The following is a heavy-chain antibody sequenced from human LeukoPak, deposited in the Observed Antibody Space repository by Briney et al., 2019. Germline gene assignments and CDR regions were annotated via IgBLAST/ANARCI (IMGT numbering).Heavy chain of an antibody. CDR3: AHRQEYYYGSGGFDP. D-gene: IGHD3-10*01. J-gene: IGHJ5*02. CDR1: GFSLSTSGVG. CDR2: IYWDDDK. Sequence: SGPTLVKPTQTLTLTCTFSGFSLSTSGVGVGWIRQPPGKALEWLALIYWDDDKRYSPSLKSRLTITKDTSKNQVVRTMTNMDPVDTATYYCAHRQEYYYGSGGFDPWGQGTLVTVSS. V-gene: IGHV2-5*02.